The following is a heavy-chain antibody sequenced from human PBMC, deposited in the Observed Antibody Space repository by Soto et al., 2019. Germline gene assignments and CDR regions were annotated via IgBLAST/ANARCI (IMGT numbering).Heavy chain of an antibody. CDR2: IYWDDGK. V-gene: IGHV2-5*02. J-gene: IGHJ6*02. D-gene: IGHD5-18*01. Sequence: QITLKESGPTLVKPTQTLTLTCTFSGFSLSTSGVGVGWIRQPPGKTLEWLALIYWDDGKRYSPSLKSRLTITKDTSKNQVDLTMSNMDPVDTATYYCAHARQPYYYYGMDVGGQVTTVTVSS. CDR1: GFSLSTSGVG. CDR3: AHARQPYYYYGMDV.